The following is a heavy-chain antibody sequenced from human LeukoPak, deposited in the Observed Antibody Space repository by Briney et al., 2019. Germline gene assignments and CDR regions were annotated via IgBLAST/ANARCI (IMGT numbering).Heavy chain of an antibody. J-gene: IGHJ4*02. CDR2: IYSGGST. Sequence: GGSLRLSCAASGFTVTGNYMSWVRQAPGKGLEWVSLIYSGGSTDYADSVKGRFTISRDNSKNTLYLQMSSLRAEDTAVYYCARDGPYCTNGICYRKYYFDYWGQGTLVTVSS. CDR3: ARDGPYCTNGICYRKYYFDY. D-gene: IGHD2-8*01. V-gene: IGHV3-66*02. CDR1: GFTVTGNY.